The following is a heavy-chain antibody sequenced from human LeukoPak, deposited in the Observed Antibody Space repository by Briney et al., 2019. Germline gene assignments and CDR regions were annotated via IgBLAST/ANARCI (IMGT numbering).Heavy chain of an antibody. CDR2: ISSSGSTI. Sequence: QPGGSLRLSCAASGFTFSSYEMNWVRQAPGKGLEWVSYISSSGSTIYYAASVKGRFTISRDNAKNSLYLQMNSLRAEDTAVYYCARDRERRYSYSIDYWGQGTLVTVSS. CDR3: ARDRERRYSYSIDY. D-gene: IGHD5-18*01. CDR1: GFTFSSYE. V-gene: IGHV3-48*03. J-gene: IGHJ4*02.